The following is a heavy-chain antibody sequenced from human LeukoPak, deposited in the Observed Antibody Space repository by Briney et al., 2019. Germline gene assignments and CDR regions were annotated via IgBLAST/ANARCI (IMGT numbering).Heavy chain of an antibody. D-gene: IGHD1-26*01. CDR2: ISSSSSYI. V-gene: IGHV3-21*01. CDR1: GFTFSSYS. CDR3: AREGGDRELDFDY. Sequence: GGSLRLSCAASGFTFSSYSMNWVRQAPGKELEWVSSISSSSSYIYYADSVKGRFTISRDNAKNSLYLQMNSLRAEDTAVYYCAREGGDRELDFDYWGQGTLVTVSS. J-gene: IGHJ4*02.